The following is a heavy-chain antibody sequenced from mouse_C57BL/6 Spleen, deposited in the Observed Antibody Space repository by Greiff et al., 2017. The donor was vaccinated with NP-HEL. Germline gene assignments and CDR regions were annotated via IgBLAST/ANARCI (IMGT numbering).Heavy chain of an antibody. CDR2: IYPRSGNT. CDR3: AREGGGITYFDY. D-gene: IGHD1-1*01. V-gene: IGHV1-81*01. CDR1: GYTFTSYG. Sequence: QVQLQQSGAELARPGASVKLSCKASGYTFTSYGISWVKQRTGQGLEWIGEIYPRSGNTYYNEKFKGKATLTADKSSSTAYMELRSLTAEDSAVYVCAREGGGITYFDYWGQGTTLTVSS. J-gene: IGHJ2*01.